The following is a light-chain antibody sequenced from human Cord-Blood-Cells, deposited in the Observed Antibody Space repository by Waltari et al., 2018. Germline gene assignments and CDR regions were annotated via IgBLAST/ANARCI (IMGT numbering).Light chain of an antibody. Sequence: DIQMTQSPSSLSASVGDRVTITCQASQDISNYLNWYQQKPGKAPKLLIYDASNLETGVPSRFSGSGSGTDFTFTISSLQPEGIATYYCQQYDNLLLTFGGGTEVEIK. V-gene: IGKV1-33*01. CDR2: DAS. CDR1: QDISNY. CDR3: QQYDNLLLT. J-gene: IGKJ4*01.